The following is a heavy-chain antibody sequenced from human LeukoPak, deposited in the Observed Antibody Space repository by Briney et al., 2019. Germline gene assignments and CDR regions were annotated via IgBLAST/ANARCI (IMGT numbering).Heavy chain of an antibody. V-gene: IGHV3-21*01. CDR3: ARVGIAAAGYSFDY. D-gene: IGHD6-13*01. CDR1: GFTFSSYS. CDR2: ISSSSSYI. J-gene: IGHJ4*02. Sequence: PGGSLRLSRAASGFTFSSYSMNWVRQAPGEGLEWVSSISSSSSYIYYADSVKSRFTISRDNAKNSLYLQMNSLRAEDTAVYYCARVGIAAAGYSFDYWGQGTLVTVSS.